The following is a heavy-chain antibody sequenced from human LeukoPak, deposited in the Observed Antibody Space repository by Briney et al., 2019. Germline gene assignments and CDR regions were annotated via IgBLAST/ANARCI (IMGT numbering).Heavy chain of an antibody. CDR2: INEDGSKK. CDR1: GFTFSSHW. J-gene: IGHJ6*02. D-gene: IGHD3-10*01. CDR3: ARADMVRGVIRGYYGMDV. Sequence: GGSLRLSCAASGFTFSSHWMSWVRQAPGKGPEWVANINEDGSKKYYVESVKGRLTISRDNAEQSLYLQMDSLRGEDTAVYYCARADMVRGVIRGYYGMDVWGQGTTVTVSS. V-gene: IGHV3-7*01.